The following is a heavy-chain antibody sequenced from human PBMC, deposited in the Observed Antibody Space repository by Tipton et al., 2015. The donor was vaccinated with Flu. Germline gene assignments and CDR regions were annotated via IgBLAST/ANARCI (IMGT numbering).Heavy chain of an antibody. J-gene: IGHJ2*01. V-gene: IGHV4-34*01. Sequence: TLYLTCAVYGGSFSGYYWSWIRQPPGKGLEWIGEINHSGSTNYNPSLKSRVTISVDTSKNQFSLKLSSVTAADTAVYYCARASGIAAAGTKYFDLWGRGTLVTVSS. CDR3: ARASGIAAAGTKYFDL. CDR2: INHSGST. D-gene: IGHD6-13*01. CDR1: GGSFSGYY.